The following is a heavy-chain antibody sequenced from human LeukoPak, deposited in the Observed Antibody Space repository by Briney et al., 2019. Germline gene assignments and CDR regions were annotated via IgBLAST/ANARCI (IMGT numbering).Heavy chain of an antibody. J-gene: IGHJ4*02. CDR3: TRAGGYDNYLDY. V-gene: IGHV3-49*04. Sequence: GRSLRLSCTISGFIFGDYGFNWVRQAPGKGLELGGFIRRKAHDWTPQYAASVQGRFTISRDDSKSVAYLQMNTLKTEDTGIYYCTRAGGYDNYLDYWGQGTLVTVSS. CDR2: IRRKAHDWTP. CDR1: GFIFGDYG. D-gene: IGHD5-12*01.